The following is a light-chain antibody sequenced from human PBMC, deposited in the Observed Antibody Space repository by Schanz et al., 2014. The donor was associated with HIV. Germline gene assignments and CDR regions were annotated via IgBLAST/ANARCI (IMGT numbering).Light chain of an antibody. CDR1: SGHSSYA. J-gene: IGLJ3*02. CDR3: SSYAGNNNGV. Sequence: QSVLTQSPSASASLGASVKLTCTLSSGHSSYAIAWHQQQPEKGPRYLMKLNSDGSHTKGDGIPDRFSGASSGAERYLTISSLQSEDEADYYCSSYAGNNNGVFGGGTKVTVL. CDR2: LNSDGSH. V-gene: IGLV4-69*01.